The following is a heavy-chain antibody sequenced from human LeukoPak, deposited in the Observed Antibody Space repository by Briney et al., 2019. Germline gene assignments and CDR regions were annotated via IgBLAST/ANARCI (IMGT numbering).Heavy chain of an antibody. CDR1: GYTITDYY. CDR3: ARANFLYCSSTTCLFDY. D-gene: IGHD2-2*01. V-gene: IGHV1-2*02. J-gene: IGHJ4*02. Sequence: ASVKVSCKASGYTITDYYMHWVRQAPGQGFEWMGWINPNDGDTNYAQKFQGRVTMTRDTSISTAHMEVSRLRSDDTAVYYCARANFLYCSSTTCLFDYWGQGTLVTVSS. CDR2: INPNDGDT.